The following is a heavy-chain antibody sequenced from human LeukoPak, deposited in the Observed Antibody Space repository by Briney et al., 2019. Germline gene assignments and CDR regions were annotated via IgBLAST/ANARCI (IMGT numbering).Heavy chain of an antibody. D-gene: IGHD6-13*01. CDR3: ARSDSLSRTWSIDF. V-gene: IGHV3-48*04. Sequence: GGSLRLSCAACGFTYIVYSMNWVRQAPGKGLEWISYITSSGSLIFYADSVKGRFTISRDNAKNSLYLQMSSLRAEDTAFYYCARSDSLSRTWSIDFWGQGTLVTVSS. J-gene: IGHJ4*02. CDR1: GFTYIVYS. CDR2: ITSSGSLI.